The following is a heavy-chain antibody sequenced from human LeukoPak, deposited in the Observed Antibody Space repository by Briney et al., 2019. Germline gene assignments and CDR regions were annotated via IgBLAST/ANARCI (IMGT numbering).Heavy chain of an antibody. J-gene: IGHJ6*03. V-gene: IGHV4-59*01. CDR3: AREVTTPPFFYYYYMDV. CDR2: FYYSGST. Sequence: SETLSLTCTVSGGSISSYYWSWIRQPPGKGLEWIGYFYYSGSTNYNPSLKSRVTISVDTSKNQFSLKLSSVTAADTAVYYCAREVTTPPFFYYYYMDVWGKGTTVTVSS. CDR1: GGSISSYY. D-gene: IGHD4-11*01.